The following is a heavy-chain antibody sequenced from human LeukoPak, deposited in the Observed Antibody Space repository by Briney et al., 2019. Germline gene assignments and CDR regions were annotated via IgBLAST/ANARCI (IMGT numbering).Heavy chain of an antibody. V-gene: IGHV4-34*01. D-gene: IGHD3-22*01. J-gene: IGHJ4*02. CDR3: ARRRYDASGYYPSRGRYFDY. CDR2: INHSGST. Sequence: PSETLSLTCAVYGGSFSGYYWSWVRQPPEKGLEWIGEINHSGSTNHNPSLKSRVTISVDTSKNQFSLELTSVTAADTAVYYCARRRYDASGYYPSRGRYFDYWGQGTLVTVSS. CDR1: GGSFSGYY.